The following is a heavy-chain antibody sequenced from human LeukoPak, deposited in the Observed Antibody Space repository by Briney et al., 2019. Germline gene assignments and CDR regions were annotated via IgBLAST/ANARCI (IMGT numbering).Heavy chain of an antibody. CDR1: GFTFSSYA. J-gene: IGHJ4*02. D-gene: IGHD3-10*01. V-gene: IGHV3-23*01. Sequence: QPGGSLRLSCAASGFTFSSYAMSWVRQAPGKGLDWVPAISGSGGSTYYADSVQGRFTISRDNSKKTLYLQMNSLRAEDTAVYYCAKDVYSYGSGSYYNPFDYWGQGTLVTVSS. CDR3: AKDVYSYGSGSYYNPFDY. CDR2: ISGSGGST.